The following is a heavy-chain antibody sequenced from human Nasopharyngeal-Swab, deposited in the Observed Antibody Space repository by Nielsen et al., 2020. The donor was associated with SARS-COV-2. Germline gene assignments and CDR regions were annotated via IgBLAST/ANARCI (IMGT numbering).Heavy chain of an antibody. CDR2: IKQDGSET. D-gene: IGHD3-22*01. V-gene: IGHV3-7*01. CDR1: GFTFSSYW. Sequence: GESLKISCAASGFTFSSYWMSWVRQAPGKGLEWVANIKQDGSETYYVDSVKGRFTISRDNAKNSLYLQMNSLRAEDTAVYYCARDQYYDSSGYYYYGMDVWGQGTTVTVSS. CDR3: ARDQYYDSSGYYYYGMDV. J-gene: IGHJ6*02.